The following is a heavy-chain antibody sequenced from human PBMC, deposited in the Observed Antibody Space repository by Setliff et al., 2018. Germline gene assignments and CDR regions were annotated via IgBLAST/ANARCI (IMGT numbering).Heavy chain of an antibody. V-gene: IGHV4-59*01. CDR2: IYNSGST. J-gene: IGHJ4*02. Sequence: SETLSLTCTVSGGSISSYYWSWIRQPPGKGLEWIGYIYNSGSTNYNPSLKSRVTISVDTSKNQISLKLTSVTAADTAVYYCARDPSSVAARPGYWSQGTLVTAPQ. CDR3: ARDPSSVAARPGY. CDR1: GGSISSYY. D-gene: IGHD6-6*01.